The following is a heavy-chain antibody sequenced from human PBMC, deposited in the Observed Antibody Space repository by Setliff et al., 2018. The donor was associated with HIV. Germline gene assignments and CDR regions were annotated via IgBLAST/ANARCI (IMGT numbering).Heavy chain of an antibody. CDR3: AKDCSGGSCYYYYMDV. D-gene: IGHD2-15*01. Sequence: GASVKVSCKASGYSFTNYYMNWVRQAPGQGLEWMGIINPSGGGTTYAQKFQGRVTMTRDTSTDTLYMDLSSLTSEDTAVYYCAKDCSGGSCYYYYMDVWDKGTTVTVSS. CDR2: INPSGGGT. J-gene: IGHJ6*03. CDR1: GYSFTNYY. V-gene: IGHV1-46*01.